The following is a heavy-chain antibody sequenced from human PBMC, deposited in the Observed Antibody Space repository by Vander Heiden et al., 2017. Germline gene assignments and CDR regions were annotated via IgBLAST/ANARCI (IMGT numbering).Heavy chain of an antibody. Sequence: QVQLVESGGGVVQPGRSLRLSCAASGFTFNNYGMHWVRQAPGKGLEWVAIIYFDGDKKYYADSVKGRFTVSRDNSRNTLYLQMNDLGVDDTAVYYCARVGGSQALYYFDYWGRGTLVTVSS. V-gene: IGHV3-33*01. CDR3: ARVGGSQALYYFDY. CDR2: IYFDGDKK. D-gene: IGHD3-3*01. CDR1: GFTFNNYG. J-gene: IGHJ4*02.